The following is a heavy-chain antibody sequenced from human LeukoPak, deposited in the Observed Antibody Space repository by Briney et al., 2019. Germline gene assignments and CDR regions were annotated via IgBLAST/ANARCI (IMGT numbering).Heavy chain of an antibody. CDR3: ARLGSGASYYYYMDV. CDR2: IYTSGST. CDR1: GGSISSGSYY. V-gene: IGHV4-61*02. Sequence: PSQTLSLTCTVSGGSISSGSYYWSWIRQPAGKGLEWIGRIYTSGSTNYNPSLKSRVTISVDTSKNQFSLKLSSVTAADTAVYYCARLGSGASYYYYMDVWGKGTTVTISS. D-gene: IGHD3-10*01. J-gene: IGHJ6*03.